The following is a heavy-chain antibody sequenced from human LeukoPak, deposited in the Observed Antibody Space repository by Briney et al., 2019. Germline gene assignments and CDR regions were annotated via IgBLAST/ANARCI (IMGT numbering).Heavy chain of an antibody. CDR3: ARDGGAYCGGDCPLEDY. Sequence: EASVKVSCKASGYTFTSYGISWVRQAPGQGLEWMGWISAYNGNTNYAQKLQGRVTMTTDTSTSTAYMELRSLRSDDTAVYYCARDGGAYCGGDCPLEDYWGQGTLVTVSS. D-gene: IGHD2-21*02. V-gene: IGHV1-18*01. J-gene: IGHJ4*02. CDR1: GYTFTSYG. CDR2: ISAYNGNT.